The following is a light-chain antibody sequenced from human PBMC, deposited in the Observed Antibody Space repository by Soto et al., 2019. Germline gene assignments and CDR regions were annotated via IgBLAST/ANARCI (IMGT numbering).Light chain of an antibody. CDR2: EVS. J-gene: IGLJ1*01. V-gene: IGLV2-8*01. CDR3: LSYADTAYV. Sequence: QSALTQPPSASLSPGQSVTISCGGTSSDVGGYNYVSLYQQYPGKVPKLMIYEVSERPSGVPDRFSGSKSGNTAFLTVSGLQAEDEADYYCLSYADTAYVFGTGTKVTVL. CDR1: SSDVGGYNY.